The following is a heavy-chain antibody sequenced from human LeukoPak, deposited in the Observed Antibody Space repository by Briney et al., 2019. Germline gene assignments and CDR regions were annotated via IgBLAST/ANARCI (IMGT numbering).Heavy chain of an antibody. Sequence: SETLSLTCTVSGGSICSGGYYWSWIRQHPGKGLEWIGYIYYSGSTYYNPSLKSRVTISVDTSKNQFSLKLSSVTAADTAVYYCARARIPSGYDSGPYYFDYWGQGTLVTVSS. CDR3: ARARIPSGYDSGPYYFDY. J-gene: IGHJ4*02. D-gene: IGHD5-12*01. V-gene: IGHV4-31*03. CDR2: IYYSGST. CDR1: GGSICSGGYY.